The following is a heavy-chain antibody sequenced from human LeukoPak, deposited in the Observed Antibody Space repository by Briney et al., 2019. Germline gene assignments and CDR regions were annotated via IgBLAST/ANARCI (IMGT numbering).Heavy chain of an antibody. J-gene: IGHJ4*02. CDR1: GFTFSSYA. CDR2: ISGSGGST. CDR3: AKRWVDDTYYFDF. Sequence: GGSLRLSCAASGFTFSSYAMSWVRQAPGKGLEWVSGISGSGGSTYYADSVKGRFTISRDNSKNTLYLQMNSLRAEDTAVYYCAKRWVDDTYYFDFWGQGNLVTVSS. V-gene: IGHV3-23*01. D-gene: IGHD1-1*01.